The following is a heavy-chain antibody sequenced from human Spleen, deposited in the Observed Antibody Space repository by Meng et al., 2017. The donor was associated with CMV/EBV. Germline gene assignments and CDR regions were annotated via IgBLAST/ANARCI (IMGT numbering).Heavy chain of an antibody. CDR3: ARTNSGSFDY. V-gene: IGHV4-39*01. D-gene: IGHD1-26*01. J-gene: IGHJ4*02. Sequence: TCTVSGGSISSSSYYWGWIRQPPGKGLEWIGSIYYSGSTHYNPSLKSRVTISVDTSKNQFSLKLSSVTAADTAVYYCARTNSGSFDYWGQGTLVTVSS. CDR2: IYYSGST. CDR1: GGSISSSSYY.